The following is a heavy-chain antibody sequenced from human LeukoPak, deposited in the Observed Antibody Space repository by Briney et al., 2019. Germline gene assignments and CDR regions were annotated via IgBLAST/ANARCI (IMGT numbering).Heavy chain of an antibody. CDR2: ISPTGNT. CDR1: GDSISRTSSGTYY. J-gene: IGHJ5*02. V-gene: IGHV4-61*02. D-gene: IGHD3-3*01. CDR3: AREFRLRFDP. Sequence: SETLSLTCTVSGDSISRTSSGTYYWTWIRQPAGKGLEWIGRISPTGNTNYNPSLNSRLTISMDTSKNQFSRNLSSATAADTAVYYCAREFRLRFDPWGEGTLVTVSS.